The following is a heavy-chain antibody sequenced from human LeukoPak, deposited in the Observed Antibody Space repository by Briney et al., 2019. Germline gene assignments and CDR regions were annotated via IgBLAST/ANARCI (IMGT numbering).Heavy chain of an antibody. CDR1: GGTFSSYA. CDR2: IIPIFGTA. J-gene: IGHJ5*02. Sequence: SVKVSCKASGGTFSSYAISWVRQAPGQGLEWMGGIIPIFGTANYAQKFQGRVTITADESTSTAYMELSSLRSEDTAVYYCAREMYYYDSSGTTHNWFDPWGQGTLVTVSS. D-gene: IGHD3-22*01. V-gene: IGHV1-69*01. CDR3: AREMYYYDSSGTTHNWFDP.